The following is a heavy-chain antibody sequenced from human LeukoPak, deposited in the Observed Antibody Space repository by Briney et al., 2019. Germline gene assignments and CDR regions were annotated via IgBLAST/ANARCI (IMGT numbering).Heavy chain of an antibody. CDR2: IYYSGST. D-gene: IGHD6-25*01. V-gene: IGHV4-59*01. J-gene: IGHJ3*02. CDR3: ARDFHGSAFDI. CDR1: GGSISSYY. Sequence: SETLSLTCTVSGGSISSYYWSWLRQPPGKGLEWIGYIYYSGSTNYNPSLKSRVTISVDTSKNQFSLKLSSVTAADTAVYYCARDFHGSAFDIWGQGTMVTVSS.